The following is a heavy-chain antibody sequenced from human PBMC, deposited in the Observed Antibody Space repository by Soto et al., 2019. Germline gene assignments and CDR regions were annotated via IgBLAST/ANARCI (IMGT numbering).Heavy chain of an antibody. V-gene: IGHV3-23*01. CDR2: ISGSAVST. CDR3: ARDPNLNCSGGSCYPGIDY. D-gene: IGHD2-15*01. Sequence: GGSLRLSCVASGITFNNYAVSWVRQAPGKGLEWVSAISGSAVSTYYADSVKGRFTVSRDNSKNSLYLQMNSLRAEGTAVYYCARDPNLNCSGGSCYPGIDYWGQGTLVTVSS. J-gene: IGHJ4*02. CDR1: GITFNNYA.